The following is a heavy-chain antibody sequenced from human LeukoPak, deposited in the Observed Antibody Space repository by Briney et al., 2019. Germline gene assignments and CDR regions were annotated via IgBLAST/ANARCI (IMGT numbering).Heavy chain of an antibody. D-gene: IGHD1-26*01. CDR1: GFTFSNAW. CDR2: IKSKTDGGTT. Sequence: PGGSLRLSCAASGFTFSNAWMSWVRQAPGKGLEWVGRIKSKTDGGTTDYAAPVKGRFTISRDDSKNTLYLQMNSLKTEDTAVYYCTTDGRIVGATDFDYWGQGTLVTVSS. J-gene: IGHJ4*02. CDR3: TTDGRIVGATDFDY. V-gene: IGHV3-15*01.